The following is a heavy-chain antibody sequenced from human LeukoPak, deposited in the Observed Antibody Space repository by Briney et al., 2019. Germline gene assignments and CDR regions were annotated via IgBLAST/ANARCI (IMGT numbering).Heavy chain of an antibody. V-gene: IGHV3-30*03. CDR2: ISYDGSNK. Sequence: GGSLRLSCAASGFTFSSYGMHCVRQAPGKGLEWVAVISYDGSNKYYADSVKGRFTISRDNSKNTLYLQMNSLRAEDTAVYYCARDPSSGWYAYFDYWGQGTLVTVSS. D-gene: IGHD6-19*01. CDR1: GFTFSSYG. J-gene: IGHJ4*02. CDR3: ARDPSSGWYAYFDY.